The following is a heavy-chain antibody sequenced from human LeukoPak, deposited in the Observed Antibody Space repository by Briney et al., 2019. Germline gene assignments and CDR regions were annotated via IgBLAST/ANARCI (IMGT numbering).Heavy chain of an antibody. CDR1: GFTFSSYG. CDR3: AKDLFDYGDYVRSNHYYYGMDV. CDR2: ISSDGRTT. J-gene: IGHJ6*02. Sequence: GGSLRLSCAASGFTFSSYGIHWVRQAPGMGLEWVAVISSDGRTTYYADSVKGRFVISRDNSKNTLYLQMNSLRAEDTAVYYCAKDLFDYGDYVRSNHYYYGMDVWGQGTTVTVSS. V-gene: IGHV3-30*18. D-gene: IGHD4-17*01.